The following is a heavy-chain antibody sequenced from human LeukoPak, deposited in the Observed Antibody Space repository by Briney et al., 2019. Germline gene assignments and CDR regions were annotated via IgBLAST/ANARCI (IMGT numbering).Heavy chain of an antibody. D-gene: IGHD4-17*01. CDR1: GYTFTGYY. Sequence: GASVKVSCKASGYTFTGYYMHWVRQAPGQGLEWMGWINPNSGGTNYAQKFQGRVTMTRDTSISTAYMELSRLRSDDTAVYYCASPPLRTKSTATTFIPWGQGTLVTVSS. CDR2: INPNSGGT. V-gene: IGHV1-2*02. CDR3: ASPPLRTKSTATTFIP. J-gene: IGHJ5*02.